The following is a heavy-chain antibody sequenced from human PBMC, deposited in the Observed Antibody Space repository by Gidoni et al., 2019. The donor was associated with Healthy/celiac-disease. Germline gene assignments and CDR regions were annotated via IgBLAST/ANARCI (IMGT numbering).Heavy chain of an antibody. CDR2: IWYDGSNK. CDR1: GFTFSSYG. Sequence: QVQLMESGGGVVQPGRSLRLSCAASGFTFSSYGMHWVRQAPGKGLEWVAVIWYDGSNKYYADSVKGRFTISRDNSKNTLYLQMNSLRAEDTAVYYCATRGYCGGDCYSFQHWGQGTLVTVSS. CDR3: ATRGYCGGDCYSFQH. J-gene: IGHJ1*01. V-gene: IGHV3-33*01. D-gene: IGHD2-21*02.